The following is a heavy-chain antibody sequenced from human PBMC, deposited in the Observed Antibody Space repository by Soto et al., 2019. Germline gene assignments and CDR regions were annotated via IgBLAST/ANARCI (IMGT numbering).Heavy chain of an antibody. D-gene: IGHD1-26*01. Sequence: GGSLRLSCAASGFTFSSYGMHWVRQAPGKGLEWVAVIWYDGSNKYYADSVKGRFTISRDNSKNTLYLQMNSLRAEDTAVYYCARDKGYSGSYLDYWGQGTLVTVSS. CDR1: GFTFSSYG. CDR2: IWYDGSNK. V-gene: IGHV3-33*01. J-gene: IGHJ4*02. CDR3: ARDKGYSGSYLDY.